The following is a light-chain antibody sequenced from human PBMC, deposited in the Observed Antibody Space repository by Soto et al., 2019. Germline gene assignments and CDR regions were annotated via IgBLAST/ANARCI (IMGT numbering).Light chain of an antibody. Sequence: EILITQSPATLSVSPGERATLSWRASQTVSTNLAWYQQKRGQAPRLLIYGASSRDTGIPDRFSGSGSGTDFTLTISRLEPEDFAVYYCQQYGSLSWTFGQGTKVDIK. CDR3: QQYGSLSWT. V-gene: IGKV3-20*01. J-gene: IGKJ1*01. CDR2: GAS. CDR1: QTVSTN.